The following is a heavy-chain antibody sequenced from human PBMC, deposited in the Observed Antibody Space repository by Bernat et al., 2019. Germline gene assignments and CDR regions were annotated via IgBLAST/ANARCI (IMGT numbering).Heavy chain of an antibody. D-gene: IGHD2-2*01. Sequence: QVQLVQSGAEGKKPGSSVKVSCNASGGTFSSYAISLVRQAPGRGLEWMGRIIPILGMANYAQKFQGRVTITADKSTSTAYMELSSLRSEDTAVYYCARLTTAWRYCSSNSSYGGPFDPWGQGTLVTVSS. CDR2: IIPILGMA. CDR1: GGTFSSYA. CDR3: ARLTTAWRYCSSNSSYGGPFDP. J-gene: IGHJ5*02. V-gene: IGHV1-69*04.